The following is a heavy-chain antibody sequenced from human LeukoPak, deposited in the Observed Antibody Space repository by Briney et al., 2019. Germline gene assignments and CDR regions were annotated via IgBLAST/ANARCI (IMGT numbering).Heavy chain of an antibody. CDR2: IIPIFGTA. J-gene: IGHJ2*01. CDR3: HYYDSSGYYDSDWYFDL. D-gene: IGHD3-22*01. CDR1: GGTFSSYA. Sequence: ASVKVSCKAPGGTFSSYAISWVRQAPGQGLEWMGGIIPIFGTANYAQKFQGRVTITADESTSTAYMELSSLRSEDTAVYYCHYYDSSGYYDSDWYFDLWGRGTLVTVSS. V-gene: IGHV1-69*13.